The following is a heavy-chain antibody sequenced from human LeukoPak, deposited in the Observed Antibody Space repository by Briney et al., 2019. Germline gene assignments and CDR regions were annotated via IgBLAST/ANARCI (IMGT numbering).Heavy chain of an antibody. CDR3: ARQPGDRPFLRWFDP. J-gene: IGHJ5*02. D-gene: IGHD5-24*01. CDR1: GGSISSSSYY. V-gene: IGHV4-39*01. CDR2: IYYSGST. Sequence: SETLSLTCTVSGGSISSSSYYWGWVRQPPGEGLEWIGSIYYSGSTHYNPSLKSRVTISVDTSKNQFSLKLSSVTASDTAVYYCARQPGDRPFLRWFDPWGQGTLVTVSS.